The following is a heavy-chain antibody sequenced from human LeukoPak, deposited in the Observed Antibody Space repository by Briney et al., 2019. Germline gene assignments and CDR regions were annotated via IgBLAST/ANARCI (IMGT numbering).Heavy chain of an antibody. CDR3: AKENIVGGIVDGEDY. CDR2: TNPGSGDT. D-gene: IGHD3-16*01. J-gene: IGHJ4*02. V-gene: IGHV1-2*02. CDR1: GYTFTDYY. Sequence: ASVKVSCKASGYTFTDYYMHWMRQAPGQGLEWMGWTNPGSGDTFYAQNFQARITMTKDTSINTVYMELTRLRSDDTAVYYCAKENIVGGIVDGEDYWGQGTLVTVSS.